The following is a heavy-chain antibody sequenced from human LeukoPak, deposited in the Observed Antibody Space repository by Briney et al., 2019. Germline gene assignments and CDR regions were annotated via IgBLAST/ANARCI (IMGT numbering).Heavy chain of an antibody. V-gene: IGHV4-4*09. CDR3: ARRVISEFSIDKGNWLDP. CDR1: GGSISNYY. CDR2: ILSSGST. Sequence: SETLSLTCTVSGGSISNYYWNWIRQSPGKGLEWIGYILSSGSTHHNPSLTSRISLSVDTSKNQFSLRLSSVTAADTAVYYCARRVISEFSIDKGNWLDPWGQGTLVTVSS. J-gene: IGHJ5*02. D-gene: IGHD3-3*02.